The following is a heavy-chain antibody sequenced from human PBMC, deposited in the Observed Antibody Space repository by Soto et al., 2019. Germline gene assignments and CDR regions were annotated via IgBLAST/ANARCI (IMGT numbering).Heavy chain of an antibody. CDR1: GGSFSGYY. Sequence: PSETLSLTCAVYGGSFSGYYWSWIRQPPGKGLEWIGEINHSGSTNYNPSLKSRVTISVDTSKNQFSLKLSSVTAADTAVYYCARGVVVVVPAALYYSYYYGMDVWGQGTTVTVSS. V-gene: IGHV4-34*01. CDR2: INHSGST. D-gene: IGHD2-2*01. CDR3: ARGVVVVVPAALYYSYYYGMDV. J-gene: IGHJ6*02.